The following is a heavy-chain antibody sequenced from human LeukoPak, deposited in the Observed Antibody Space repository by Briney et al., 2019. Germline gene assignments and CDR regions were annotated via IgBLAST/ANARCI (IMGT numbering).Heavy chain of an antibody. CDR1: GGSISSSSYY. CDR3: VRGYDILTGPTKD. CDR2: IYYSGSS. J-gene: IGHJ4*02. D-gene: IGHD3-9*01. V-gene: IGHV4-39*01. Sequence: PSETLSLTCTVSGGSISSSSYYWGWIHQPPGKGLEWIGSIYYSGSSYYNPSLKSRVTISVDTLKNQFSLKLNSVTAADTAVYYCVRGYDILTGPTKDWGQGTLVTVSS.